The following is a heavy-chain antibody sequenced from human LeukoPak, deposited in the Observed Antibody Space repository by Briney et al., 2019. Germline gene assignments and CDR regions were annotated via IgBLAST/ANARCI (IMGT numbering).Heavy chain of an antibody. CDR2: IYPGDSDT. D-gene: IGHD3-22*01. J-gene: IGHJ4*02. CDR3: ATRTSFSYYYDSSGYSTRPYYFDY. V-gene: IGHV5-51*01. CDR1: GYSFTSYW. Sequence: GESLKISCKGSGYSFTSYWIVWVRQMPGKGLEWIGIIYPGDSDTRYSPSFQGQVTISADKSISTAYLQWSSLKASDTAMYYCATRTSFSYYYDSSGYSTRPYYFDYWGQGTLVTVSS.